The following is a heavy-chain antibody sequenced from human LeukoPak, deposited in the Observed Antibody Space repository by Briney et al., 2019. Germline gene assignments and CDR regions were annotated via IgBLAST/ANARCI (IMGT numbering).Heavy chain of an antibody. J-gene: IGHJ4*02. CDR1: GFTFSSHA. CDR3: AKGGGRIAAAGHIDY. Sequence: GGSLRLSCAASGFTFSSHAMSWVCQAPGKGLEWVSAISGSGGSTYYADSVKGRFTISRDNSKNTLYLQMNSLRAEDTAVYYCAKGGGRIAAAGHIDYWGQGTLVTVSS. D-gene: IGHD6-13*01. CDR2: ISGSGGST. V-gene: IGHV3-23*01.